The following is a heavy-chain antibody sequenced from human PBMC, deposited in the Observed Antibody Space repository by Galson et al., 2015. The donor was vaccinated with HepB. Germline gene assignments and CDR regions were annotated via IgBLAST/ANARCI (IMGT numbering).Heavy chain of an antibody. CDR3: ARKRFREFLDPFDI. J-gene: IGHJ3*02. CDR2: TYFRSKWYD. CDR1: GDSVSSNSVA. Sequence: CAISGDSVSSNSVAWNWIRQSPSRGLEWLGRTYFRSKWYDDYAVSVKSRITINPDTSKNQFSLHLNSVTPEDTAVYYCARKRFREFLDPFDIWGQGTMVTVSS. D-gene: IGHD3-10*01. V-gene: IGHV6-1*01.